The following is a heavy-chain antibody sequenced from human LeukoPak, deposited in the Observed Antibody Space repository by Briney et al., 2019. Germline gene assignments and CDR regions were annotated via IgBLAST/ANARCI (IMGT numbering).Heavy chain of an antibody. CDR2: ISSSSSYT. J-gene: IGHJ4*02. CDR3: ARGGFGELSDY. V-gene: IGHV3-11*06. D-gene: IGHD3-10*01. CDR1: GFTFCDYY. Sequence: PGGSLRLSCAASGFTFCDYYMSWIRQAPGKGLEWVSYISSSSSYTNYADSVKGRFTISRDNAKNSLYLQMNSLRAEDTAVYYCARGGFGELSDYWGQGTLVTVSS.